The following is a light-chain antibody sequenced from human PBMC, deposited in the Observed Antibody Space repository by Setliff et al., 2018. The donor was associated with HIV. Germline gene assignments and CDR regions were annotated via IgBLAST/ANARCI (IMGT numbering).Light chain of an antibody. CDR3: CSYTSSNTHV. V-gene: IGLV2-14*01. Sequence: QSALTQPASVSGSPGQSITISCTGTSSDVGGYNYVSWYQQHPGKAPKLMIYEVSNRPSGVSNRLSGSKSAYTASLTISGLQAEDEADYYCCSYTSSNTHVFGTGTKVTVL. J-gene: IGLJ1*01. CDR2: EVS. CDR1: SSDVGGYNY.